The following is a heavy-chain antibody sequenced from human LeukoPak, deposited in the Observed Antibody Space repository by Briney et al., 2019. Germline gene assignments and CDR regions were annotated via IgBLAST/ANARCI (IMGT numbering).Heavy chain of an antibody. CDR2: IYTSGST. V-gene: IGHV4-61*02. Sequence: SQTLSLTCTVSGGSISSGSYYWSWIRQPAGKGLEWIGRIYTSGSTNYNPPLKSRVTISVDTSKNQFSLKLSSVTAADTAVYYCARVTTGGYYNCWGQGTLVTVSS. D-gene: IGHD3-22*01. J-gene: IGHJ4*02. CDR1: GGSISSGSYY. CDR3: ARVTTGGYYNC.